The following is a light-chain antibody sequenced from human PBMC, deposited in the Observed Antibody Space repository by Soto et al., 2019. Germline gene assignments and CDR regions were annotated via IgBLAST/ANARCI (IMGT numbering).Light chain of an antibody. CDR3: SSYTSSSTPG. J-gene: IGLJ2*01. V-gene: IGLV2-14*01. Sequence: QSALTQPASVSGSPGQSITISCTGTSSDVGGYNYVSWYQQHPGKAPKLMIYDVSNRPSGVSNRFSGSKSGNTASLTISGLQSEDEADYYCSSYTSSSTPGFGGGTELTV. CDR2: DVS. CDR1: SSDVGGYNY.